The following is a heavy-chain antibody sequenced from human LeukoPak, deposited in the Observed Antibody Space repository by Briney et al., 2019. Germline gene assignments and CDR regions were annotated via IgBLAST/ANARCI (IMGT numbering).Heavy chain of an antibody. V-gene: IGHV3-64D*06. CDR2: ISNNGGST. CDR1: GFTFSTLS. J-gene: IGHJ4*02. D-gene: IGHD6-19*01. Sequence: GGSLRLSCSASGFTFSTLSMHWVRQAPGKGLEYVSAISNNGGSTFHADSVKGRLTISRDNSKNTLYLQMSSLRAEDTAVYYCVNQISGWVYWGQGTLVTVSS. CDR3: VNQISGWVY.